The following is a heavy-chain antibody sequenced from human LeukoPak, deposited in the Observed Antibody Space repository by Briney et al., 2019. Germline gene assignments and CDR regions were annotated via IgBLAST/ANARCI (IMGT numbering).Heavy chain of an antibody. CDR2: IKADGSES. V-gene: IGHV3-7*01. D-gene: IGHD6-25*01. CDR3: ATTIRGF. Sequence: GGSLRLSCAASGFTFSNYWMSWVRQAPGKGLEWAANIKADGSESYYVDSVKGRFTISRDNAKNSLYLQMNSLRADDTAVYYCATTIRGFWGQGTLVTVSS. CDR1: GFTFSNYW. J-gene: IGHJ4*02.